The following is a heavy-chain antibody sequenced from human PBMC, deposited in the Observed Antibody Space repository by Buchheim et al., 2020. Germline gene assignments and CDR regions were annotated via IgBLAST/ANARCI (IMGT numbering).Heavy chain of an antibody. V-gene: IGHV2-5*01. CDR1: GFSLSTSGVG. CDR2: IYWNDDK. CDR3: AHRRWGGSYQNNWFDP. J-gene: IGHJ5*02. D-gene: IGHD1-26*01. Sequence: QITLKESGPTLVKPTQTLTLTCTFSGFSLSTSGVGVGWIRQPPGKALEWLALIYWNDDKRYSPSLKSRLTITKDTSKNKVVLTMTNMDPVDTATYYCAHRRWGGSYQNNWFDPWGQGTL.